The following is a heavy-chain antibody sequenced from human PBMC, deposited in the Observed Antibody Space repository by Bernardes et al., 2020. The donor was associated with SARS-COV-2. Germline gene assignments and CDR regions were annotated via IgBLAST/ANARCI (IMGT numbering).Heavy chain of an antibody. J-gene: IGHJ5*02. CDR2: IYWDDDK. Sequence: SFPPLFPPPPPLPLPCTFSGFSLSTGGVGVGWIRQPPGKALEWLALIYWDDDKRYSPSLKSRLTITKDTSKNQVVLTMTNMDPVDTATYYCAHRPGYSSSWSRNWFDPWGQGTLVTVSS. CDR3: AHRPGYSSSWSRNWFDP. V-gene: IGHV2-5*02. CDR1: GFSLSTGGVG. D-gene: IGHD6-13*01.